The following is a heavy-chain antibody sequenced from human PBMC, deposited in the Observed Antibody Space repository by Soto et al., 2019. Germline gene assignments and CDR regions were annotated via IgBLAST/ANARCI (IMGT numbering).Heavy chain of an antibody. CDR3: ARVRGWPYSFDY. CDR1: GFTVSSNY. CDR2: IYSGGST. D-gene: IGHD6-19*01. V-gene: IGHV3-53*01. J-gene: IGHJ4*02. Sequence: EVQLVESGGGLIQPGGSLRLSCAASGFTVSSNYMSWVRQPPGKGLELVSVIYSGGSTYYADSVKGRFTISRDNSKNTVYLQMNRLRAEDTAVYDCARVRGWPYSFDYWGQGTLVTVSS.